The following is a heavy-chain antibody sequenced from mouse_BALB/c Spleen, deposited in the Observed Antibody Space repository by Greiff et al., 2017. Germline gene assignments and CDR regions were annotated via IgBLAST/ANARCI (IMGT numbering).Heavy chain of an antibody. V-gene: IGHV2-6-2*01. D-gene: IGHD2-3*01. CDR1: GFSLTSYG. CDR2: IWSDGST. Sequence: QVQLQQSGPDLVAPSQSLSITCTVSGFSLTSYGVHWVRQPPGKGLEWLVVIWSDGSTTYNSALKSRLSISKDNSKSQVFLKMNSLQTDDTAMYYCARHVYDGYYVNAMDYWGQGTSVTVSS. CDR3: ARHVYDGYYVNAMDY. J-gene: IGHJ4*01.